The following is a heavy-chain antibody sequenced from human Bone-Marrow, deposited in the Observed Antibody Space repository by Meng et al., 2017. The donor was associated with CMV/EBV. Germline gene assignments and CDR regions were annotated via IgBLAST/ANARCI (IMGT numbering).Heavy chain of an antibody. CDR2: INHSGST. D-gene: IGHD3-16*01. J-gene: IGHJ3*02. CDR3: PRVRFTGAFDI. V-gene: IGHV4-34*01. CDR1: GGSFSGYY. Sequence: SETLSLTCAVYGGSFSGYYWSWIRQPPGKGLEWIGEINHSGSTNYNPSLKSRVTISVDTSKNQFSLKLSSVTAADTAVYYCPRVRFTGAFDIWGQGTMVTVSS.